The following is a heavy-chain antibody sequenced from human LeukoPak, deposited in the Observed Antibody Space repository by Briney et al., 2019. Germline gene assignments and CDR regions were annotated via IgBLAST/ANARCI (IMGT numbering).Heavy chain of an antibody. V-gene: IGHV1-46*01. CDR2: INPSGGST. CDR3: ARDRNRGYSYGLRGDY. CDR1: GYTFTSYY. J-gene: IGHJ4*02. Sequence: ASVKVSCKASGYTFTSYYMHWVRQAPGQGLEWMGIINPSGGSTSYAQKFQGRVTMTTDTSTSTAYMELRSLRSDDTAVYYCARDRNRGYSYGLRGDYRGQGTLVTVSS. D-gene: IGHD5-18*01.